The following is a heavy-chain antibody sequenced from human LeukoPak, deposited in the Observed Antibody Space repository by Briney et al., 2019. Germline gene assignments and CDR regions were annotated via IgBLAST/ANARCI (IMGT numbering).Heavy chain of an antibody. CDR1: GYTLTELS. D-gene: IGHD1-26*01. CDR3: ATRWELLRYYYYGMDV. CDR2: FDPEDGET. V-gene: IGHV1-24*01. J-gene: IGHJ6*02. Sequence: RASVKVSCKVSGYTLTELSMHWVRQAPGKGLEWMGGFDPEDGETIYAQKFQGRVTMTEDTSTDTAYMELSSLRSEDTAVYYCATRWELLRYYYYGMDVWGQGTTVTVSS.